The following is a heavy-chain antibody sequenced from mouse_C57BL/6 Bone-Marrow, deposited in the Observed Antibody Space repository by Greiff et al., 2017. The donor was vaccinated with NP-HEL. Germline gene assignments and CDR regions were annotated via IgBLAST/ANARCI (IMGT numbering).Heavy chain of an antibody. CDR1: GYTFTDYE. V-gene: IGHV1-15*01. Sequence: QVQLQQSGAELVRPGASVTLSCKASGYTFTDYEMHWVKQTPVHGLEWIGAIDPETGGTAYNQKFKGKAILTADKSSSTAYMELRSLTSEDSAVYYCTRSSSGYWFAYWGQGTLVTVSA. CDR2: IDPETGGT. J-gene: IGHJ3*01. CDR3: TRSSSGYWFAY. D-gene: IGHD3-2*02.